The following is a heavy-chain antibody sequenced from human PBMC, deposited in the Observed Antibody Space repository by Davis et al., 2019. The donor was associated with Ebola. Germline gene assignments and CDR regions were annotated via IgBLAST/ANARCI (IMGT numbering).Heavy chain of an antibody. CDR2: ISSSGSTI. Sequence: GGSLRLSCAASGFTFSDYYMSWIRQAPGKGLEWVSYISSSGSTIYYADSVKGRFTISRDNAKNSLYLQMNSLRAEDTAVYYCAREALGYCTNGVCFRHYGMDVWGQGTTVTVSS. CDR3: AREALGYCTNGVCFRHYGMDV. D-gene: IGHD2-8*01. J-gene: IGHJ6*02. V-gene: IGHV3-11*01. CDR1: GFTFSDYY.